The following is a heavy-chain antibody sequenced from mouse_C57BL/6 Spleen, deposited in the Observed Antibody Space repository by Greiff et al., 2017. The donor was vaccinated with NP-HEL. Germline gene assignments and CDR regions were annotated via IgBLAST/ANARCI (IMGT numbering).Heavy chain of an antibody. Sequence: VQLQQPGAELVMPGASVKLSCKASGYTFTSYWMHWVKQRPGQGLEWIGEIDPSDSYTNYNQKFKGKSTLTVDKSSSTAYMQLSSLTSEDSAVYYCARIGAAQAGYFDYWGQGTTLTVSS. CDR2: IDPSDSYT. J-gene: IGHJ2*01. CDR1: GYTFTSYW. CDR3: ARIGAAQAGYFDY. V-gene: IGHV1-69*01. D-gene: IGHD3-2*02.